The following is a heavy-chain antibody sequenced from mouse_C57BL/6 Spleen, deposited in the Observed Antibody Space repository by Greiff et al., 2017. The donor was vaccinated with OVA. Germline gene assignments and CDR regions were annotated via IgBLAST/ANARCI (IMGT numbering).Heavy chain of an antibody. J-gene: IGHJ3*01. CDR3: ARGHYYGSSLFAY. CDR1: GYTFTSYW. Sequence: QVHVKQPGAELVKPGASVKMSCKASGYTFTSYWITWVKQRPGQGLEWIGDIYPGSGSTNYNEKFKSKATLTVDTSSSTAYMQLSSLTSEDSAVYYCARGHYYGSSLFAYWGQGTLVTVSA. CDR2: IYPGSGST. V-gene: IGHV1-55*01. D-gene: IGHD1-1*01.